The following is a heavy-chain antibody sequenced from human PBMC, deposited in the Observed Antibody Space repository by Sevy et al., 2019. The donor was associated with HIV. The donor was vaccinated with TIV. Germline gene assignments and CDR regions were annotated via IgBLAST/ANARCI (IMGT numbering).Heavy chain of an antibody. D-gene: IGHD1-1*01. CDR1: GFAFSDAW. Sequence: GGSLRLSCAASGFAFSDAWMSWVRQAPGKGLEWVARIKSKTDSGTRDFAAPVKGRFSISRDDSKNMVYPQMTSLKDEDTGVYFCAGGIGTSDFDHWGQGTLVTVSS. J-gene: IGHJ4*02. CDR2: IKSKTDSGTR. CDR3: AGGIGTSDFDH. V-gene: IGHV3-15*01.